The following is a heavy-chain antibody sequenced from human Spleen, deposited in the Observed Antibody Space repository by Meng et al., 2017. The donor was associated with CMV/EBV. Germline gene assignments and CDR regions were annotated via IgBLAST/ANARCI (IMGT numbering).Heavy chain of an antibody. CDR3: SRDYCGGDCYSLGH. CDR2: IYYRGNT. CDR1: GGFISSYY. D-gene: IGHD2-21*01. V-gene: IGHV4-59*01. J-gene: IGHJ1*01. Sequence: SETLSLTCTVSGGFISSYYWTWIRQPPGKGLEWIGYIYYRGNTNYNPSLKSRVTMSVDTSRNQFSLTLSSVTAADTAVYYCSRDYCGGDCYSLGHWGQGSLVTVSS.